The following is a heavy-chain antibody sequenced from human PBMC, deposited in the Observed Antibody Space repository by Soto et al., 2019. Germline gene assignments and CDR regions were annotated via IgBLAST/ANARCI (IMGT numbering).Heavy chain of an antibody. CDR3: ARVPDV. CDR1: GGSISSGGYS. V-gene: IGHV4-30-2*01. J-gene: IGHJ6*02. CDR2: IYHSGST. Sequence: SETLSLTCAVSGGSISSGGYSWSWMRQPPGKGLEWIGYIYHSGSTYYNPSHKSRVTISVDRSKNQFSLKLSSVTAADTAVYYCARVPDVWGQGTTVTVSS.